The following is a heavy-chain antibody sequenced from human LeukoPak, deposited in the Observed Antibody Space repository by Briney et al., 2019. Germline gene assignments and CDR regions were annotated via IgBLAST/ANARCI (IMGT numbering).Heavy chain of an antibody. CDR2: MNPNSGNT. D-gene: IGHD5-18*01. CDR3: AKVQSDTGMFAVYYYGMDI. Sequence: ASVKVSCKASGYTFTSYDINWVRQATGQGLEWMGWMNPNSGNTGYAQKFQGRVTMTRNTSISTAYMELSSLRAEDTAVYYCAKVQSDTGMFAVYYYGMDIWGQGTTVTVSS. J-gene: IGHJ6*02. V-gene: IGHV1-8*01. CDR1: GYTFTSYD.